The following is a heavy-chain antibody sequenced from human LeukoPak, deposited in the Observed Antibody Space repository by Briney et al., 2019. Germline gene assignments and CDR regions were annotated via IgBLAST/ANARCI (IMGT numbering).Heavy chain of an antibody. Sequence: ASVKVSCKASGGTFSSYAISWVRQAPGQGLEWMGWINPNSGGTNYAQKFQGWVTMTRDTSISTAYMELSRLRSDDTAVYYCARGHCSGGSCQENYYYGMDVWGQGTTVTVSS. V-gene: IGHV1-2*04. J-gene: IGHJ6*02. D-gene: IGHD2-15*01. CDR1: GGTFSSYA. CDR3: ARGHCSGGSCQENYYYGMDV. CDR2: INPNSGGT.